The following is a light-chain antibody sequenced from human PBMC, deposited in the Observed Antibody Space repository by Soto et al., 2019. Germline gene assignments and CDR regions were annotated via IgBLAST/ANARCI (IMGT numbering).Light chain of an antibody. V-gene: IGLV2-8*01. J-gene: IGLJ1*01. CDR3: SSYAGSSNV. CDR1: SSDVGGYNY. CDR2: EVN. Sequence: QSGRTQPPSASGSAGRSVSISCTGTSSDVGGYNYVSWYQQHPGKAPKLMIYEVNKRPSGVPDRFSGSKSGNTASLTVSGLQAEDEADYYCSSYAGSSNVFGTGTKVTVL.